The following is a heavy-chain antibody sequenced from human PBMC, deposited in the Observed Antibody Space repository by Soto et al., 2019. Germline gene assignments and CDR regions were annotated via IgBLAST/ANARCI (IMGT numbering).Heavy chain of an antibody. J-gene: IGHJ6*02. CDR1: GYTFTSYG. V-gene: IGHV1-18*04. D-gene: IGHD6-19*01. Sequence: ASVKVSCKASGYTFTSYGISWVRQAPGQGLEWMGWISAYNGNTNYAQKLQGRVTVTTDTSTSTAYMELRSLRSDDTAVYYCARVEYSSGWYYYYGMDVWGQGTTVTVSS. CDR2: ISAYNGNT. CDR3: ARVEYSSGWYYYYGMDV.